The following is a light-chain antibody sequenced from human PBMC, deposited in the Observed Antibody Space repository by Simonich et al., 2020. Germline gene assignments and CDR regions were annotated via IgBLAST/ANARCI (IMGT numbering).Light chain of an antibody. V-gene: IGKV1-39*01. J-gene: IGKJ1*01. CDR1: QSISSY. Sequence: DIQMTQSPSSLSASVGDRVTITFRASQSISSYLNWYQQKPEKAPKLLIYAASSLQSGVPSRFSGSGSGTDFTLTISSLQAEDVAVYYCQQYYSTPPTFGQGTKVEIK. CDR3: QQYYSTPPT. CDR2: AAS.